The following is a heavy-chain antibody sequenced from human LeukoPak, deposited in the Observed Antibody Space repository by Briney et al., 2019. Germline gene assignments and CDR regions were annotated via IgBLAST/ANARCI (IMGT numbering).Heavy chain of an antibody. J-gene: IGHJ5*02. CDR3: ARDLAILSGGDYGGS. V-gene: IGHV3-53*01. D-gene: IGHD2-21*02. CDR1: GFSVSDNY. CDR2: IYSGGSI. Sequence: GGSLRLSCAASGFSVSDNYMSWVRQAPGKGLECVSVIYSGGSIYYADSVKGRFTISRDNSKNTLYLQMNSLRVEDSAVYCCARDLAILSGGDYGGSWGQGTLVTVCS.